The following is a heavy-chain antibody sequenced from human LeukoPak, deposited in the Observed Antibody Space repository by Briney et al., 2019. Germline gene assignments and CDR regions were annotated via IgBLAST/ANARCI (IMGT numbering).Heavy chain of an antibody. CDR1: GFTFSSYS. D-gene: IGHD5-18*01. CDR2: ISSSSSYI. V-gene: IGHV3-21*01. Sequence: GGSLRLSCAASGFTFSSYSMNWVRQAPGKGLEWVSSISSSSSYIYYADSVKGRFTISRDNAKNSLYLQMNSLRAEDTAVYYCARYRSTAMGHRDYWGQGTLVTVSS. J-gene: IGHJ4*02. CDR3: ARYRSTAMGHRDY.